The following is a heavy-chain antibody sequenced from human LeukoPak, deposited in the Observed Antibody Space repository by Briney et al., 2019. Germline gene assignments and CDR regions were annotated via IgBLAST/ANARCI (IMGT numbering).Heavy chain of an antibody. V-gene: IGHV3-30*04. J-gene: IGHJ4*02. CDR3: ARVFYSSGWYPL. CDR2: ISYDGRNK. Sequence: GRSLRLSCAASGFTFSSYAMHWVRQAPGKGLEWVAFISYDGRNKYYADSVKGRFTISRDNSNNTLYLQMNSLRAEDTAVYYCARVFYSSGWYPLWGQGTLVTVSS. D-gene: IGHD6-19*01. CDR1: GFTFSSYA.